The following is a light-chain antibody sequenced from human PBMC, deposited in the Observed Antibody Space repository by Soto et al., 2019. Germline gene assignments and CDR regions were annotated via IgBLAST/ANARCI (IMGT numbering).Light chain of an antibody. Sequence: EIVMTQSPATLSVSPGERATLSCRASQSVSSNLAWYQQKPGQAPRLLIHGASTRATGIPTRFSGSGSGTEFNVTISSLQSEDFAVYYCQQYNNWPLTFGGGTKVEIK. CDR3: QQYNNWPLT. CDR2: GAS. V-gene: IGKV3-15*01. CDR1: QSVSSN. J-gene: IGKJ4*01.